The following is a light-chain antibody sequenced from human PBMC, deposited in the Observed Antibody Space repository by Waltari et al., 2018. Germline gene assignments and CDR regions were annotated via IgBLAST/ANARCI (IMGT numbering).Light chain of an antibody. Sequence: DVVMTQSPLSLPVTLGQPASISCRSSQSLVHSDGNTYLNWFQQRPGQSPRRLIYKVSNRDSGVPDRFSGSGSGTDFTLKISRVEPEDVGVDYCMQGTHWPPITFGQGTRLEIK. CDR2: KVS. CDR1: QSLVHSDGNTY. CDR3: MQGTHWPPIT. J-gene: IGKJ5*01. V-gene: IGKV2-30*02.